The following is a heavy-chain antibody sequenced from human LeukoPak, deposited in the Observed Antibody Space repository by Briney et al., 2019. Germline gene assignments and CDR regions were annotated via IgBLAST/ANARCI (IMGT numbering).Heavy chain of an antibody. CDR1: GGSISSGGYS. J-gene: IGHJ3*02. V-gene: IGHV4-30-2*01. Sequence: SETLSLTCAVSGGSISSGGYSWSWIRQPPGKGLEWIGYIYHSGSTYYNPSLKSRVTISVDRSKNQFSLKLSSVTAADTAVYYCARGARDYYDSSGPQGAFDIWGQGTMVTVSS. CDR2: IYHSGST. CDR3: ARGARDYYDSSGPQGAFDI. D-gene: IGHD3-22*01.